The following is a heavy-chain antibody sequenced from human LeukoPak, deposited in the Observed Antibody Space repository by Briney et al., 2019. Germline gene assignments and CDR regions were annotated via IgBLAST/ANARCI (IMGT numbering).Heavy chain of an antibody. CDR1: GYRFTSYW. V-gene: IGHV5-51*01. CDR3: ARVLDDYGDYLDY. J-gene: IGHJ4*02. CDR2: IYPGDSDT. Sequence: GASLKISCKGPGYRFTSYWIGWVRQMPGKGLEWVGIIYPGDSDTRYSPSFQGQVTISADKSISTAYLQWSSLKASDTAMYYCARVLDDYGDYLDYWGQGTLVTVSS. D-gene: IGHD4-17*01.